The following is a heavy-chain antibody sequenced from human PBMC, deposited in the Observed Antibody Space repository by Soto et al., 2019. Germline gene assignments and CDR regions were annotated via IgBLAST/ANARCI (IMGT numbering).Heavy chain of an antibody. CDR3: AGRWLQFWWFDP. D-gene: IGHD5-18*01. Sequence: QVQLVQSGTEVKQPGASVKVSCKASGYSFSSYDINGVRQATGQGLEWMGWMNPNSGNTGYAQKFQGRVTMTRNISLSPASMELTSLRSEDTAVYYWAGRWLQFWWFDPWGQGTLVTVSS. J-gene: IGHJ5*02. V-gene: IGHV1-8*01. CDR2: MNPNSGNT. CDR1: GYSFSSYD.